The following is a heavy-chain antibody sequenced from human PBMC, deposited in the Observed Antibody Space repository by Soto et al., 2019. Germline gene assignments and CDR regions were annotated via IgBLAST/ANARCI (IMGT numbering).Heavy chain of an antibody. Sequence: QVQMMQSGAEVKEPGASVKVSCKASGYVFTKYPIAWLRQAPGQGLEWMGNHDNTNYGKNFQGRLTLTTETSTRTSYMELRDLRCDDTAVYYCARVMVVPAGMQEGVWFDPWGQGTPVTVSS. J-gene: IGHJ5*02. CDR2: NHDNT. V-gene: IGHV1-18*01. D-gene: IGHD3-10*01. CDR1: GYVFTKYP. CDR3: ARVMVVPAGMQEGVWFDP.